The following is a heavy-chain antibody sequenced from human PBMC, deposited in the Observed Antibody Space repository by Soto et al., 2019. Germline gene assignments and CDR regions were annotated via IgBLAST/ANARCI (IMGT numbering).Heavy chain of an antibody. CDR3: YDILTGYPSAGDAFDI. V-gene: IGHV1-3*01. D-gene: IGHD3-9*01. Sequence: ASVKVSCKASGYTFTSYAMHWVRQAPGQRLEWMGWINAGNGNTKYSQKFQGRVTITRDTSASTAYMELSSLRSEDTAVYYCYDILTGYPSAGDAFDIWGQGTMVTVSS. CDR1: GYTFTSYA. J-gene: IGHJ3*02. CDR2: INAGNGNT.